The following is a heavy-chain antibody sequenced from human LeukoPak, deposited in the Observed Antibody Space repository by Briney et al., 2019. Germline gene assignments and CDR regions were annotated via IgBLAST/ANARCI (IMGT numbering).Heavy chain of an antibody. CDR3: ARGGRYLDY. Sequence: PGGSLRLSCVASGFTFSSHAMSWVRQAPGKGLEWVSGISGGGGGTYYADSVKGRFTISRDNSKNTLHLQMASLRAEDTAIYYCARGGRYLDYWGQGTLITVSS. J-gene: IGHJ4*02. CDR2: ISGGGGGT. D-gene: IGHD1-26*01. V-gene: IGHV3-23*01. CDR1: GFTFSSHA.